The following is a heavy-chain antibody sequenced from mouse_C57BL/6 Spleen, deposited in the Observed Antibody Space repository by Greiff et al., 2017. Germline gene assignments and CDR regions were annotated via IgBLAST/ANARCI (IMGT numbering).Heavy chain of an antibody. V-gene: IGHV1-82*01. D-gene: IGHD1-1*01. CDR1: GYAFSSSW. Sequence: VQLQQSGPELVKPGASVKISCKASGYAFSSSWMNWVKQRPGKGLEWIGRIYPGAGDTNYNGKFTGKATLTADKSSSTAYMQLSSLTSEGSAVYFCAREGFYGSSYWYVDVWGTGTTVTVSS. CDR2: IYPGAGDT. J-gene: IGHJ1*03. CDR3: AREGFYGSSYWYVDV.